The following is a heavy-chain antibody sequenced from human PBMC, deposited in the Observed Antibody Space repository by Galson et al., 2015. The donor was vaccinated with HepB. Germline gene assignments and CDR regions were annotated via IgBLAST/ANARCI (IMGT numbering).Heavy chain of an antibody. CDR1: GFTLISHD. CDR3: ARVFLSTFDI. V-gene: IGHV3-13*04. CDR2: IGIAGDI. Sequence: SLRLSCAASGFTLISHDMHWVRQATGKGLEWVSGIGIAGDIYSLGSVTGRFTISRENAKNSLYLQMNSLRTEDTAVYYCARVFLSTFDIWGQGTMVTVSS. D-gene: IGHD6-6*01. J-gene: IGHJ3*02.